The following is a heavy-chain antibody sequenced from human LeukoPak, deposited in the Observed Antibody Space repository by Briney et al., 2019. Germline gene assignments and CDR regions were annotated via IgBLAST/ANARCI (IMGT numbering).Heavy chain of an antibody. Sequence: PSETLFLTCTVSGGSMSSYYWSWIRQPPGKGLEWIGYIHYSGSTKYNPSLKSRVTISVDTSKNQFSLKLSSVTAADTAVYYCARGARAGYNLEPFDYWGQGTLVTVSS. V-gene: IGHV4-59*08. J-gene: IGHJ4*02. CDR3: ARGARAGYNLEPFDY. D-gene: IGHD5-24*01. CDR1: GGSMSSYY. CDR2: IHYSGST.